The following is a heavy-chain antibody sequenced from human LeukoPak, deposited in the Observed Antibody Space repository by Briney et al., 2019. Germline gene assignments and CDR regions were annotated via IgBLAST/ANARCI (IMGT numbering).Heavy chain of an antibody. CDR2: SSGSGGST. V-gene: IGHV3-23*01. J-gene: IGHJ5*02. Sequence: GGSLRLSCAASGFTFSSYAMSWVRQAPGKGLEWVSGSSGSGGSTYYADSVKGRFTISRDNSKNTLYLQMNSLRAEDTAVYYCAKLPLDVVVVAATTSWFDPWGQGTLVTVSS. D-gene: IGHD2-15*01. CDR3: AKLPLDVVVVAATTSWFDP. CDR1: GFTFSSYA.